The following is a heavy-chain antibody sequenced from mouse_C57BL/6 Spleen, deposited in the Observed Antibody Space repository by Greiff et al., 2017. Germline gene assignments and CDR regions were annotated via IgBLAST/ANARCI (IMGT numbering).Heavy chain of an antibody. V-gene: IGHV14-4*01. CDR2: IDPENGDT. Sequence: EVQLQQSGAELVRPGASVKLSCTASGFNIKDDYMHWVKQRPEQGLEWIGWIDPENGDTEYASKFQGKATITADTSSNTAYLQLSSLTSEDTAVYYCTRRGRQLRLPEENFDYWGQGTTLTVSS. D-gene: IGHD3-2*02. J-gene: IGHJ2*01. CDR3: TRRGRQLRLPEENFDY. CDR1: GFNIKDDY.